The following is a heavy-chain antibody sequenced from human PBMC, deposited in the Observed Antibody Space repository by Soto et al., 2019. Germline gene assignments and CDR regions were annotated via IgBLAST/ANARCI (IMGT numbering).Heavy chain of an antibody. CDR3: ARDCSGGSCHPMDYYYGMDV. V-gene: IGHV1-69*13. Sequence: ASVKVSCKASGGTFSSYAISWVRQAPGQGLELMGGIIPIFGTANYAQKFQGRVTITADESTSTAYMELSSLRSEDTAVYYCARDCSGGSCHPMDYYYGMDVWGQGTTVTVSS. D-gene: IGHD2-15*01. J-gene: IGHJ6*02. CDR2: IIPIFGTA. CDR1: GGTFSSYA.